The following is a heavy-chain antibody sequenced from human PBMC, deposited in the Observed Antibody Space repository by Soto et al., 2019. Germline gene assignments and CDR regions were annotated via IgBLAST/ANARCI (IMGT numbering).Heavy chain of an antibody. CDR1: GFTFSSYA. D-gene: IGHD2-2*01. Sequence: PGGSLKLSCEASGFTFSSYAMSWVRQAPGKGLEWVSAISGSGGSTYYADSVKGRFTISRDNSKNTLYLQMNSLRAEDTAVYYCASPMSEYQLPREQDAFDIWGQGTMVTVSS. V-gene: IGHV3-23*01. J-gene: IGHJ3*02. CDR2: ISGSGGST. CDR3: ASPMSEYQLPREQDAFDI.